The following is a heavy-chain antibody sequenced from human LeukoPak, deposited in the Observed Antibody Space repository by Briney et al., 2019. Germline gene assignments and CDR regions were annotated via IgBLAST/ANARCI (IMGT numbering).Heavy chain of an antibody. CDR1: GGSISSGGYS. D-gene: IGHD5-18*01. CDR2: IYHSGST. Sequence: PSQTLSLTCTVSGGSISSGGYSWSWIRQPPGKGLEWIGYIYHSGSTYYNPSLKSRVTISVDRSKNQFSLKLSSVTAADTAVYYCARDGVNTAMAKVWGQGTLVTASS. J-gene: IGHJ4*02. CDR3: ARDGVNTAMAKV. V-gene: IGHV4-30-2*01.